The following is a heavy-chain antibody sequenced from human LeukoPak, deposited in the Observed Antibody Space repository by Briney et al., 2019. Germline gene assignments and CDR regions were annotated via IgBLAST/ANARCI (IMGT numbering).Heavy chain of an antibody. J-gene: IGHJ4*02. V-gene: IGHV3-23*01. CDR1: GFTFSSYV. D-gene: IGHD3-10*01. CDR2: ISVIGGTT. Sequence: GGSLRLSCVVSGFTFSSYVMSWVRQAPGKGLEWVSLISVIGGTTYYADSVKGRFTISRDNSKNTLYLQMNSLRVEDTAVYFCAARKVRGVWFYLDYWGQGTLVTVSS. CDR3: AARKVRGVWFYLDY.